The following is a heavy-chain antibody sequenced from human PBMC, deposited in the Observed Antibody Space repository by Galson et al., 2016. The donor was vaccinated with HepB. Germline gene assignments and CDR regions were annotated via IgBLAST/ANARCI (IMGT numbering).Heavy chain of an antibody. CDR2: IYQSGFT. CDR3: TLLRGPHLVRGVTRDSWFDP. D-gene: IGHD3-10*01. CDR1: GGSLSDYY. Sequence: LSLTCAVYGGSLSDYYWIWIRQTPAKGLAWIGEIYQSGFTTYKSSLKSRLTLSVDTSKKQVSLKMSSVTAADTAMYFCTLLRGPHLVRGVTRDSWFDPWGQGTLVTFSS. J-gene: IGHJ5*02. V-gene: IGHV4-34*01.